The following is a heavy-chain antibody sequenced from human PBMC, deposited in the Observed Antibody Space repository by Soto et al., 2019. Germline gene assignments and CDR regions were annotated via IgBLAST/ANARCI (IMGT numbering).Heavy chain of an antibody. D-gene: IGHD2-2*01. V-gene: IGHV3-21*01. J-gene: IGHJ5*01. CDR3: ARDPSEGRVGNWFES. Sequence: EVQLVESGGGLVKPGGSLRLSCAASGFTFSRYGMSWVRQAPGKGLEWVASISMTTSYVYYADSVKGRFSISRDNAKKMLYLEMYALRTEDTAGYYCARDPSEGRVGNWFESWGQGTLVTVSS. CDR2: ISMTTSYV. CDR1: GFTFSRYG.